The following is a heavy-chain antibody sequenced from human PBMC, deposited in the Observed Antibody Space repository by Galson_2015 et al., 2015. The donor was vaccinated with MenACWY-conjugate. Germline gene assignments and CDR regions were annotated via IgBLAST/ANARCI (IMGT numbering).Heavy chain of an antibody. D-gene: IGHD2-15*01. V-gene: IGHV4-4*01. CDR1: GGSISSNW. CDR2: VYHDGDT. J-gene: IGHJ4*02. Sequence: LSLTCAVSGGSISSNWWSWVRQSPGKGLEWIGEVYHDGDTNYNPSLTGRVTISIDKSKSQFSLNLKSMNGADTAVYFCAGSTKWCLDYWGQGILV. CDR3: AGSTKWCLDY.